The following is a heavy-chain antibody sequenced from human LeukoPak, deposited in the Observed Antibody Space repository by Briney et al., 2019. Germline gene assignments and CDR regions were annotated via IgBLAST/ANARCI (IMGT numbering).Heavy chain of an antibody. D-gene: IGHD1-26*01. V-gene: IGHV3-48*03. CDR3: ARNSGSYYPNYYYYMDV. J-gene: IGHJ6*03. CDR2: ISSSGSTI. Sequence: GGSLRLSCAASGFTFSSYEMNWVRQAPGKGLEWVSYISSSGSTIYYADSVKGRFTISRDNAKNSLYLQMNSLRAEDTAVYYCARNSGSYYPNYYYYMDVWGKGTTVTVSS. CDR1: GFTFSSYE.